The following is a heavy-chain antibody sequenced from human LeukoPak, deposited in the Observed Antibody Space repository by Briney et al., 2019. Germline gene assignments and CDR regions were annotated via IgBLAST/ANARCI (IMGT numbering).Heavy chain of an antibody. CDR3: ATPGHRAVYFDY. J-gene: IGHJ4*02. Sequence: AGSLRLSCAASGFTFGNYAMSWVRQAPGKGLEWVSGVSGSGTSTYYADSVKGRFTISSDNSKNTLFLQMNSLRADDAAVYYCATPGHRAVYFDYWGPGTRVTVSS. V-gene: IGHV3-23*01. CDR2: VSGSGTST. D-gene: IGHD2-21*01. CDR1: GFTFGNYA.